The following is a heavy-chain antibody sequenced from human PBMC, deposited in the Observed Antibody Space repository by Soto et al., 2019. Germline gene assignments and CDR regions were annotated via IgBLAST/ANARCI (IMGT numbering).Heavy chain of an antibody. CDR3: ARGRGGLGYCSSTSCPYYFDY. CDR2: IYSGGST. CDR1: GFTVSSNY. D-gene: IGHD2-2*01. J-gene: IGHJ4*02. Sequence: GGSLRLSCAASGFTVSSNYMSWVRQAPGKGLEWVSVIYSGGSTYYADSVKGRFTISRHNSKNTLYLQMNSLRAEDTAVYYCARGRGGLGYCSSTSCPYYFDYWGQGTLVTVSS. V-gene: IGHV3-53*04.